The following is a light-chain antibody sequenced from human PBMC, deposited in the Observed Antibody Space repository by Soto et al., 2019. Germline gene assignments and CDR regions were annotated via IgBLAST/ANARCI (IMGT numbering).Light chain of an antibody. CDR2: DAS. V-gene: IGKV1-5*01. J-gene: IGKJ1*01. CDR3: QKYKSYPWT. Sequence: DIQLTQSPSTLSASVGDTVTISCRASESLIGWLAWYQQRPGSAPKLLIYDASSLEGGVPSRFTGDGSGTEFSLTIARLQTDDFGTYYCQKYKSYPWTFGQGTKVDLK. CDR1: ESLIGW.